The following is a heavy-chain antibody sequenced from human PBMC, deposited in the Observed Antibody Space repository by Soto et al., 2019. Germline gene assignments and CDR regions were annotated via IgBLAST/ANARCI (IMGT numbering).Heavy chain of an antibody. CDR2: VRGRDGST. J-gene: IGHJ4*02. V-gene: IGHV3-23*01. D-gene: IGHD5-12*01. CDR1: GFTFTTFD. CDR3: AKGAWLDY. Sequence: EVQVLESGGGLVQPGASLRLSCAASGFTFTTFDMSWARQAPGKRLEWVSVVRGRDGSTSYADSLKGRFTISKDSSKNTLYLQMNSLSAEDTALYYCAKGAWLDYWGQGTLVTVSS.